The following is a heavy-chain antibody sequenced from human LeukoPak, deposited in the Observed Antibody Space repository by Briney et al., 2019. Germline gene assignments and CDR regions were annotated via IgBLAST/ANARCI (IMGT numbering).Heavy chain of an antibody. D-gene: IGHD5-12*01. CDR3: ARAVGYDLGY. V-gene: IGHV3-48*02. J-gene: IGHJ4*02. CDR2: ISSSSSTI. CDR1: GFTSSSYS. Sequence: GGSLRLSCAASGFTSSSYSMNWVRQAPGRGLEWVSYISSSSSTIYHADSVKGRFTISRDNAKNSLYLQMTSLRDEDTAVSYCARAVGYDLGYWGQGTLVTVSS.